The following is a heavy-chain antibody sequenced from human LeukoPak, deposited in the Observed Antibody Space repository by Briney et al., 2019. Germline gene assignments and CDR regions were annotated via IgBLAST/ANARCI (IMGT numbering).Heavy chain of an antibody. CDR3: ARGGRPAAAGTGY. V-gene: IGHV4-34*01. J-gene: IGHJ4*02. D-gene: IGHD6-13*01. CDR2: INHSGST. CDR1: GGSFSGYY. Sequence: SETLSLTCAVYGGSFSGYYWSWIRQPPGKGLEWIGEINHSGSTNYNPSLKSRVTISVDTSKNQFSLKLSSVTAADTAVYYCARGGRPAAAGTGYWGQGTLVTVSS.